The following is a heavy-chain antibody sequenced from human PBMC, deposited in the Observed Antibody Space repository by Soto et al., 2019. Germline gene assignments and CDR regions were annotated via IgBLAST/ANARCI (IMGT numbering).Heavy chain of an antibody. V-gene: IGHV5-51*01. CDR3: ARGGDYISIDY. J-gene: IGHJ4*02. CDR1: GCNLTNYW. Sequence: ESLQISGKGSGCNLTNYWVGWVRQMPGKGLEWMGIIYPGDSYTRYSPSFQGQVTISADKSISTAYLQWSSLRASDSAMYYCARGGDYISIDYWGQGTLVTVSS. CDR2: IYPGDSYT. D-gene: IGHD4-17*01.